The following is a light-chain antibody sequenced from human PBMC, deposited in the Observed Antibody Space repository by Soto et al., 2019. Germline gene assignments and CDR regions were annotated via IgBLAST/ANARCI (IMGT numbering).Light chain of an antibody. J-gene: IGLJ1*01. CDR1: SNDVGHYNY. CDR2: DVS. CDR3: FSYATSNTYV. V-gene: IGLV2-14*03. Sequence: QSVLTQPASVSGSPGQSITISCTGTSNDVGHYNYVSWYQHLPGKVPQLMIYDVSYRPSGVSNRFSGSKSGNTASLTISGLQAEDEADYFCFSYATSNTYVFGTGTKLTVL.